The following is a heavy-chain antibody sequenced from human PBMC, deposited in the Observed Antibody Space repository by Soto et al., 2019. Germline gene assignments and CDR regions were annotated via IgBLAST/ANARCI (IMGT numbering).Heavy chain of an antibody. D-gene: IGHD3-16*01. CDR1: GYTLTELS. CDR3: ATHLRRADHDAFDI. J-gene: IGHJ3*02. Sequence: ASVKVSCKVSGYTLTELSMHWVRQAPGKGLEWMGGFDPEDGETIYAQKFQGRVTMTEDTSTDTAYMELSSLRSEDTAVYYCATHLRRADHDAFDIWGQGTMVTVSS. CDR2: FDPEDGET. V-gene: IGHV1-24*01.